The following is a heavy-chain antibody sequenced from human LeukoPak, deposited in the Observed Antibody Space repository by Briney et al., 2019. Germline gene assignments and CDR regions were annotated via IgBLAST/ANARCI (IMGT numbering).Heavy chain of an antibody. Sequence: GGSLRLSCAASGFTFSSYAMHWVRQAPGKGLEWVAVISYDGSNKYYADSVKGRFTISRDNSKNTLYLQMNSLRAEDTAVYYCAKTFRVTIFGGDSDYWGQGTLVTVSS. CDR1: GFTFSSYA. D-gene: IGHD3-3*01. J-gene: IGHJ4*02. V-gene: IGHV3-30-3*02. CDR2: ISYDGSNK. CDR3: AKTFRVTIFGGDSDY.